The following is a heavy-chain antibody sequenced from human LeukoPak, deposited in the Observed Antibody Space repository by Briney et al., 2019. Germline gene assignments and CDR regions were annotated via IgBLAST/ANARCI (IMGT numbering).Heavy chain of an antibody. V-gene: IGHV4-61*01. Sequence: SQTLSLTCTVSGGSISSGSYYWSWIRQPPGKGLEWIGYIYYSGSTNYNPSLKSRVTISVDTSKNQFSLKLSSVTAADTAVYYCARELGYCSGGSCRSGYYYYYYMDVWGKGTTVTISS. J-gene: IGHJ6*03. CDR2: IYYSGST. CDR3: ARELGYCSGGSCRSGYYYYYYMDV. D-gene: IGHD2-15*01. CDR1: GGSISSGSYY.